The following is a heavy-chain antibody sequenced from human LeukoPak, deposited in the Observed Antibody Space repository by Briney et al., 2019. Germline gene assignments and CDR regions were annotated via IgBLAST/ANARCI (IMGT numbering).Heavy chain of an antibody. J-gene: IGHJ5*02. Sequence: GGSLRLSCAASGFTFSSYWMHWVRQAPGKGLVWVSRINSDGSSTSYADSVKGRFTISRDNAKNTLYLQMNSLRAEDTAVYYCATEVRQYYYDSSGYYGVNWFDPWGQGTLVTVSS. CDR3: ATEVRQYYYDSSGYYGVNWFDP. V-gene: IGHV3-74*01. CDR1: GFTFSSYW. CDR2: INSDGSST. D-gene: IGHD3-22*01.